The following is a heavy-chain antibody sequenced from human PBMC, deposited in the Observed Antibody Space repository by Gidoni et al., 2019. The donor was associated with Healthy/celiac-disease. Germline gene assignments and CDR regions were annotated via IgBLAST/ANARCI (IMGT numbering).Heavy chain of an antibody. CDR3: ARGRAKSVYCSSTSCSRYGMDV. CDR2: INQSGST. Sequence: QVQLQQWGAGLLKPSETLSLTCAVYGGSLSGYYWSWIRQPPGKGLEWIGEINQSGSTNYNPSLKGRVTISVDTSKNQFSLKLSSVTAADTAVYYCARGRAKSVYCSSTSCSRYGMDVWGQGTTVTVSS. V-gene: IGHV4-34*01. J-gene: IGHJ6*02. D-gene: IGHD2-2*01. CDR1: GGSLSGYY.